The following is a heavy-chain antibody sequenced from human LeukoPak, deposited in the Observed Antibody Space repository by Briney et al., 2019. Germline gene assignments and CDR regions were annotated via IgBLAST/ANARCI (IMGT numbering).Heavy chain of an antibody. V-gene: IGHV3-30*02. CDR2: IRYDGSNK. Sequence: PGGSLRLSCEASGFTFSTYWMSWVRQAPGKGLEWVAFIRYDGSNKYYADSVKGRFTISRDNSKNTLYLQMNSLRAEDTAVYYCANRQGDWGQGTLVTVSS. D-gene: IGHD1-26*01. CDR1: GFTFSTYW. J-gene: IGHJ4*02. CDR3: ANRQGD.